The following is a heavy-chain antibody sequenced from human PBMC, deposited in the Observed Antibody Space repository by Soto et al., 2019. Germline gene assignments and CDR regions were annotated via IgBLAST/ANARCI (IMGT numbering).Heavy chain of an antibody. D-gene: IGHD2-2*01. CDR1: GFTFSSFG. Sequence: GGPLRLSCAAFGFTFSSFGMHWVSQAPGKGLEWVAVISYDGSNKYYADSVKGRFTISRDNSKNTLYLQMNSLRAEDTAVYYCAKDRRWPQPTEYFQHWGQGTLVTVSS. CDR2: ISYDGSNK. CDR3: AKDRRWPQPTEYFQH. J-gene: IGHJ1*01. V-gene: IGHV3-30*18.